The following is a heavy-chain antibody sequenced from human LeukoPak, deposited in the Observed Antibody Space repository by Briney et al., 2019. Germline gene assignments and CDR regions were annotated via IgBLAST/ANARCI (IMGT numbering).Heavy chain of an antibody. Sequence: SETLSLTCTVSGGSMNEYYWSWIRQPAGKGLEWIGRIYSTGTTYYKPSLKSRVTMSVDTSHNQFFLKLNSVTAADTAVYYCAREARSGYEGFWSDPWGQGTVVTVSS. V-gene: IGHV4-4*07. CDR1: GGSMNEYY. D-gene: IGHD5-12*01. CDR3: AREARSGYEGFWSDP. CDR2: IYSTGTT. J-gene: IGHJ5*02.